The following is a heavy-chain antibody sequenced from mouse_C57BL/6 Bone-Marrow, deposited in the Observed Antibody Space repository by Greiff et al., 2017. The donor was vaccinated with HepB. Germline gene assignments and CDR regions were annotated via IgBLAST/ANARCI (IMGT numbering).Heavy chain of an antibody. D-gene: IGHD1-1*01. CDR1: GFTFSNYW. CDR2: IRLKSDNYAT. V-gene: IGHV6-3*01. J-gene: IGHJ4*01. CDR3: TGYYYRSSSYYAMDY. Sequence: EVMLVESGGGLVQPGGSMKLSCVAPGFTFSNYWMNWVRQSPEKGLEWVAQIRLKSDNYATHYAESVKGRFTISRDDSKSSVYLQMNNLRAEDTGIYYCTGYYYRSSSYYAMDYWGQGTSVTVSS.